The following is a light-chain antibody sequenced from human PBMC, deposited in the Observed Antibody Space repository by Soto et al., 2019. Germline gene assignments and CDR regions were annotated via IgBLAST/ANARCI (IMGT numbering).Light chain of an antibody. CDR2: DAS. J-gene: IGKJ1*01. Sequence: DIQMTQSPSTLSASLGDRFTITCLASQSISSWLAWYQQKPGKAPKLLIYDASSLESGVPSRFSGSGSGTEFTLTISSLKPDDFATYYCQQYQSYSRTFGQGAKVAIK. V-gene: IGKV1-5*01. CDR1: QSISSW. CDR3: QQYQSYSRT.